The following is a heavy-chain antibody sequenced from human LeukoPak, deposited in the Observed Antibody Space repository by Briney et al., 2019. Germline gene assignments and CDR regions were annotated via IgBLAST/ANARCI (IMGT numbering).Heavy chain of an antibody. D-gene: IGHD6-19*01. CDR1: GFTFSNYW. CDR2: INQDGSEK. V-gene: IGHV3-7*01. CDR3: ARVQGSSGPGIFEY. J-gene: IGHJ4*02. Sequence: GGSLRLSCAASGFTFSNYWMSWVRQAPGEGLEWVANINQDGSEKYYVDSVKGRFTISRDNARSSLYLQMNSLRVEDTAVYYCARVQGSSGPGIFEYWGQGTLVPVSS.